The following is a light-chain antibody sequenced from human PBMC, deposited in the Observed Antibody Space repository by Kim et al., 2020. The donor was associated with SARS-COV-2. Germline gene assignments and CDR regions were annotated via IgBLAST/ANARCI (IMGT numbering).Light chain of an antibody. CDR2: GAS. J-gene: IGKJ1*01. CDR1: QSVSSSY. V-gene: IGKV3-20*01. CDR3: QQYGSSPRA. Sequence: EIVLTQSPGTLSLSPGDRATLSCRASQSVSSSYLAWYQQKPAQAPRLLIYGASSMATGIPDRCSGSGSGTDFTLTISRLEPEDFAVYYCQQYGSSPRAFCQGTKVDIK.